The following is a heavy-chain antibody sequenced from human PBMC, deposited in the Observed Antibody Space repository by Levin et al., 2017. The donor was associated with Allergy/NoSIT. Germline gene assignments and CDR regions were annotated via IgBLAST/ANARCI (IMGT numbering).Heavy chain of an antibody. D-gene: IGHD2-15*01. CDR2: IKQDESDK. CDR1: GFTFSNYW. Sequence: GGSLRLSCAVSGFTFSNYWMSWVRQAPGKGLEWVANIKQDESDKYYMDSVKGRFTISRDNAKNSLHLQMNSLRAEDTAVYFCARGRYGSGGTSYFDSWGQGTLVTVSS. V-gene: IGHV3-7*01. J-gene: IGHJ4*02. CDR3: ARGRYGSGGTSYFDS.